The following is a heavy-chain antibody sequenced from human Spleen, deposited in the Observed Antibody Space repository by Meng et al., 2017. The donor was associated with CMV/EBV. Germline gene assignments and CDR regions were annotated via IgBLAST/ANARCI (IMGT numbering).Heavy chain of an antibody. CDR3: ARGPVYWSAPRWFDP. CDR2: IYYSGST. J-gene: IGHJ5*02. Sequence: SETLSLTCTVSGGSISRYYWSWIRQPPGKGLEWIGYIYYSGSTNYNPSLKSRVTISVDTSKNQFSLKLSSVTAADTAVYYCARGPVYWSAPRWFDPWGQGTLVTVSS. V-gene: IGHV4-59*12. CDR1: GGSISRYY. D-gene: IGHD3-3*01.